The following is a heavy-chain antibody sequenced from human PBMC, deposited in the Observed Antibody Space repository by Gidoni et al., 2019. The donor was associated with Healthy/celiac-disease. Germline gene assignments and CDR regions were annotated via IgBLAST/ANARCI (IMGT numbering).Heavy chain of an antibody. D-gene: IGHD3-16*01. CDR3: ARATPKGGFDY. V-gene: IGHV4-59*01. CDR2: IYYSGST. Sequence: QVQLQESGPGLVKPSETLSLTCTVSGGSISSYYWSWIRQPPGKGLEWIGYIYYSGSTNYNPSLKSRGTISVDTSKNQFSLKLSSVTAADTAVYYCARATPKGGFDYWGQGTLVTVSS. J-gene: IGHJ4*02. CDR1: GGSISSYY.